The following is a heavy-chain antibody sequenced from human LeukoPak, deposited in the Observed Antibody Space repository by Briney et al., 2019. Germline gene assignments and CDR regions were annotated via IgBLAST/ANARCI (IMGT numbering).Heavy chain of an antibody. J-gene: IGHJ4*02. CDR1: GFTFSGSA. Sequence: GGSLRLSCGASGFTFSGSAMHWVRQASGKGLEWVGRIRSKANSYATAYAASVKGRFTISRDDSKNTAYLQMNSLKTEDTAVYYCTRRYVGYYGSGSYDFGYWGQGTLVTVSS. CDR3: TRRYVGYYGSGSYDFGY. CDR2: IRSKANSYAT. D-gene: IGHD3-10*01. V-gene: IGHV3-73*01.